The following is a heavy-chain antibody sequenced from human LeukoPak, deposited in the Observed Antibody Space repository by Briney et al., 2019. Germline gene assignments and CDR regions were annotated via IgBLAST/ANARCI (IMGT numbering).Heavy chain of an antibody. V-gene: IGHV4-59*01. D-gene: IGHD3-22*01. CDR3: ARHYDSSGYGFDY. CDR2: IYYSGST. CDR1: GGSISSYY. Sequence: SETLSLTCTVSGGSISSYYWSWIRQPPGKGLEWIGYIYYSGSTNYNPSLKSRVTTSVDTSKNQFSLKLSSVTAADTAVYYCARHYDSSGYGFDYWGQGTLVTVSS. J-gene: IGHJ4*02.